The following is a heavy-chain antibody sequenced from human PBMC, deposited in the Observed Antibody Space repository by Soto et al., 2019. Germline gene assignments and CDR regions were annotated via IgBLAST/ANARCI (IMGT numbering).Heavy chain of an antibody. J-gene: IGHJ4*02. CDR1: GGTFSSYA. V-gene: IGHV1-69*13. Sequence: SVKVSCKASGGTFSSYAISWVRQAPGQGLEWMGGIIPIFGTANYAQKFQGRVTITADESTSTAYMELSSLRSEDTAVYYCARRLLKLSGYDSSPIDYWGQGTLVTVSS. D-gene: IGHD5-12*01. CDR3: ARRLLKLSGYDSSPIDY. CDR2: IIPIFGTA.